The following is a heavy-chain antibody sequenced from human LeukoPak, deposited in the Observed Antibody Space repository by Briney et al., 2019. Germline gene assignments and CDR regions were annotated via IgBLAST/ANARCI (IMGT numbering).Heavy chain of an antibody. D-gene: IGHD3-9*01. Sequence: ASVKVSCKASGYTFTGYYMHWVRQAPGQGLEWMGWINPNSGGTNYAQKFQGRVTMTRDTSISTAYMEMSRLRSDDTALYYCARSPHILTGENFDYWGQGTLVTVSS. J-gene: IGHJ4*02. CDR2: INPNSGGT. V-gene: IGHV1-2*02. CDR1: GYTFTGYY. CDR3: ARSPHILTGENFDY.